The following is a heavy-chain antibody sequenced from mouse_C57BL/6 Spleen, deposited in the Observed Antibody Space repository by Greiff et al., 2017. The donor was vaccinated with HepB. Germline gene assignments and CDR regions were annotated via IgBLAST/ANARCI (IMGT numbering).Heavy chain of an antibody. CDR2: IYPGDGDT. CDR3: ARSTAQAVDY. J-gene: IGHJ2*01. CDR1: GYAFSSSW. D-gene: IGHD3-2*02. V-gene: IGHV1-82*01. Sequence: QVQLQQSGPELVKPGASVKISCKASGYAFSSSWMNWVKQRPGKGLEWIGRIYPGDGDTNYNGKFKGKATLTADKSSSTAYMQLSSLTSEDSAVYFCARSTAQAVDYWGRGTTLTVSS.